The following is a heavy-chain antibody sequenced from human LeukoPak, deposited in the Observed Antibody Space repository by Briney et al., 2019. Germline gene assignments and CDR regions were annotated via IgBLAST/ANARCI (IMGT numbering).Heavy chain of an antibody. CDR2: ISSGSGTI. D-gene: IGHD2-2*01. CDR1: GFTFSNYA. J-gene: IGHJ4*02. Sequence: GGSLRLSCVASGFTFSNYAMDWVRQAPGKGLEWIADISSGSGTIYCTDSLKGRVTISRDNAKNSMFLQMNSLRAEDTAVYYCARMGRYCSSTACHFDNWGQGTLVTVSS. V-gene: IGHV3-48*01. CDR3: ARMGRYCSSTACHFDN.